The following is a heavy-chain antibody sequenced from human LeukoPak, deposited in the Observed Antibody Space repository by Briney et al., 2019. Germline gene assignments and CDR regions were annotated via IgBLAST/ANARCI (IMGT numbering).Heavy chain of an antibody. D-gene: IGHD3-16*01. CDR2: ISYSGST. CDR1: GGPISSSSYY. J-gene: IGHJ5*02. CDR3: ARDGGAWYNWFDP. Sequence: SETLSLTCTVSGGPISSSSYYWGWIRQPPGKGLEWIGSISYSGSTYSNPSLKSRVTISVDTSKNQFSLKLSSVTAADTAVYYCARDGGAWYNWFDPWGQGTLVTVSS. V-gene: IGHV4-39*07.